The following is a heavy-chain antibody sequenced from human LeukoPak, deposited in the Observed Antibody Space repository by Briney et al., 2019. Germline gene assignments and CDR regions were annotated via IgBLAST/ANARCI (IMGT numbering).Heavy chain of an antibody. J-gene: IGHJ5*02. V-gene: IGHV3-9*01. Sequence: PGRSLRLSCAASGFTFDDYAMHWVRQAPGKGLEGVSGISWNSCSIVYADSVKGRFTISRDNAKNSLYLQMNSLRAEDTALYYCAKDRQASIAAAGSPRYNWFDPWGQGTLVTVSS. CDR1: GFTFDDYA. D-gene: IGHD6-13*01. CDR3: AKDRQASIAAAGSPRYNWFDP. CDR2: ISWNSCSI.